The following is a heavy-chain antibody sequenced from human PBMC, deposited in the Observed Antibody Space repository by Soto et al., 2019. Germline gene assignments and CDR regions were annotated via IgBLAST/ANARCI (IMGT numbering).Heavy chain of an antibody. CDR3: AHITYYNVWSGDPGFDY. CDR2: IHWDDDK. J-gene: IGHJ4*02. V-gene: IGHV2-5*02. CDR1: GFSLSTSGVG. D-gene: IGHD3-3*01. Sequence: QITLKESGPTLVKPTQTLTLTCTFSGFSLSTSGVGVGWIRQPPGKALECLAFIHWDDDKRYSPSLKSRLTITKDTSKNQVVLTMTNMDPVDTATYDCAHITYYNVWSGDPGFDYWGQGTLVTV.